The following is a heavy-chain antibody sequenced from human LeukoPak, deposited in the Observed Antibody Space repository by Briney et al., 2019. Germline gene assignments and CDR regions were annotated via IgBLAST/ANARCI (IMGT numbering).Heavy chain of an antibody. CDR2: ISSSSSTI. CDR1: GFTFSSYS. CDR3: ARVRTGYYMDV. V-gene: IGHV3-48*01. Sequence: GGSLRLSCAASGFTFSSYSMNWVRQAPGKGLEWVSYISSSSSTIYYADSVKGRFTISRDNAKNSLYLQMNSLRAEDTAEYYCARVRTGYYMDVWGKGTTVTVSS. J-gene: IGHJ6*03.